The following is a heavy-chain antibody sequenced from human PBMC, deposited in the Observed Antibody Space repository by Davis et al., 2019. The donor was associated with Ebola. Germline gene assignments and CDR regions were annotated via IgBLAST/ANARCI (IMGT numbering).Heavy chain of an antibody. Sequence: ETLSLTCTVSGGSISSYYWSWVRQAPGKGLEWVATIKQDRSEKYYVDSGKGRCTISRDNAKNSLYLQMNSLRAEDTAVYYCARDEGEGSGWEGAMDVWGQGTTVTVSS. V-gene: IGHV3-7*03. J-gene: IGHJ6*02. CDR1: GGSISSYY. CDR2: IKQDRSEK. CDR3: ARDEGEGSGWEGAMDV. D-gene: IGHD6-19*01.